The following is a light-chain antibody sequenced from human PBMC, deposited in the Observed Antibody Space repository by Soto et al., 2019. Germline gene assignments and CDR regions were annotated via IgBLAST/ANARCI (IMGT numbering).Light chain of an antibody. V-gene: IGLV1-44*01. Sequence: QSVLTQPPSASGTPGQSVTISCSGSRSNMGRNTVTWYQQLPGTAPKLLIYSNHQRPSGVPDRFSGSKSATSASLAISGLQSEDEADYYCQSYDSSLSGSVFGGGTKLTVL. CDR1: RSNMGRNT. CDR2: SNH. J-gene: IGLJ2*01. CDR3: QSYDSSLSGSV.